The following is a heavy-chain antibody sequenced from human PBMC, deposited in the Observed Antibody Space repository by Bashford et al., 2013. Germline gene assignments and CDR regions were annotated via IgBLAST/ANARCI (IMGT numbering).Heavy chain of an antibody. D-gene: IGHD2-15*01. CDR2: LLQWEH. V-gene: IGHV4-59*12. CDR3: AGDGGSFAWYYY. Sequence: SETLSLTCTVSGGSISSYYWSWDPAAPREGTGVDWVYLLQWEHQLQPSLKSRVTMSLDTSNNHFSLKLSSVTAADTAVYYCAGDGGSFAWYYYWGQGSLVTVSS. CDR1: GGSISSYY. J-gene: IGHJ4*02.